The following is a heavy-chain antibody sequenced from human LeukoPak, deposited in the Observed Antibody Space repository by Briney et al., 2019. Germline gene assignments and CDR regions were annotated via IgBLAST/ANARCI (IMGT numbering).Heavy chain of an antibody. CDR2: IYSDGRT. Sequence: GGSLRLSCAASGFTFSSHAMSWVRQAPGKGLEWVSVIYSDGRTYYADSVKGRFTISRDNSKSTLYLQMNSLRAEDTAVYYCATESSLGTYYVDYWGQGTLVTVSS. CDR3: ATESSLGTYYVDY. V-gene: IGHV3-53*01. J-gene: IGHJ4*02. D-gene: IGHD3-16*01. CDR1: GFTFSSHA.